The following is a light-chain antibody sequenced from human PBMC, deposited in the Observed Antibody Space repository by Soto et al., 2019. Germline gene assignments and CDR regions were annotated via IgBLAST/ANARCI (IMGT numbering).Light chain of an antibody. CDR2: AAS. V-gene: IGKV1-27*01. Sequence: DIQMTQSPSSLSASVGDRVTITCRASQGISDHLAWYQQKPGKVPHLLIFAASTLRSGVPSRFSGSGSGADFTLTISSLQPEDVATYYCQNYCSAPVTFGGGTKVDIK. CDR1: QGISDH. CDR3: QNYCSAPVT. J-gene: IGKJ4*01.